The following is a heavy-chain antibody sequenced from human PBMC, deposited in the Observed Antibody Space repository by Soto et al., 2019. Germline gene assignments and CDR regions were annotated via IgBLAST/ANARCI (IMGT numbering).Heavy chain of an antibody. J-gene: IGHJ4*02. D-gene: IGHD1-1*01. Sequence: LRLSCAVSGFTFSAYWMHWVRQVPGKGLTWVSRISDDGSTATYADSVKGRFIISRDNAKNTLYLEMNTLRADDSGLYYCARGPRVSSTGTGAHWGRGTLVIVSS. V-gene: IGHV3-74*01. CDR1: GFTFSAYW. CDR3: ARGPRVSSTGTGAH. CDR2: ISDDGSTA.